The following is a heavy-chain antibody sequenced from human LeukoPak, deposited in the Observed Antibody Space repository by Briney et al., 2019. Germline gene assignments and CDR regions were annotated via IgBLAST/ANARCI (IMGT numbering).Heavy chain of an antibody. CDR3: ARGLTRGYTYGGCFDP. Sequence: SETLSLTCTVSGGSISSSDYYWGWIRQPPGKGLECIASIYYSGSTYYSPSLKSGVTISVDTSKNQFSLKLRSVTATDTAVYYCARGLTRGYTYGGCFDPWGQGTLVTVSS. D-gene: IGHD5-12*01. CDR2: IYYSGST. V-gene: IGHV4-39*01. J-gene: IGHJ5*02. CDR1: GGSISSSDYY.